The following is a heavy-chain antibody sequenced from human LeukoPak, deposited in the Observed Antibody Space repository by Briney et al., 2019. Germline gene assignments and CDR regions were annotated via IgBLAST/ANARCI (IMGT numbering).Heavy chain of an antibody. D-gene: IGHD5-24*01. J-gene: IGHJ4*02. V-gene: IGHV1-18*01. CDR1: GYTFTSYG. CDR2: ISAYNGNT. Sequence: ASVKVSCKASGYTFTSYGISCVRQAPGQWLEWMGWISAYNGNTNYAQKLKGRVTMTTDTSTSTAYMELRSLRSDDTAVYYCAIDTKRWLQFPDYWGPGTLVTVSS. CDR3: AIDTKRWLQFPDY.